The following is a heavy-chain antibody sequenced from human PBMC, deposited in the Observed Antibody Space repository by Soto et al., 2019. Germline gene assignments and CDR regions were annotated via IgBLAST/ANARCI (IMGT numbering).Heavy chain of an antibody. CDR3: ASQFRRGSLDY. Sequence: GGSLRLSCAASGFTFSSYWMHWVRQAPGKGLVWVSRINSDGSSTSYADSVKGRFTISRDNAKNTLYLQMNSLRAEDTAVYYCASQFRRGSLDYWGQGTLVTVSS. J-gene: IGHJ4*02. CDR1: GFTFSSYW. CDR2: INSDGSST. V-gene: IGHV3-74*01. D-gene: IGHD3-10*01.